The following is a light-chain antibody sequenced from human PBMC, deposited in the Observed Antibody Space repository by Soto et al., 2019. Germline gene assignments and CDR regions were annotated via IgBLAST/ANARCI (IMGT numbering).Light chain of an antibody. Sequence: EIVLTQSPGTLSLSPGEGATLSCRASQSVSSNYLAWYQQKPGQAPRLLFYGASSRATGIPDRFSGSGSGADFTLTISRLEPEDFAVYFCQQYGILLCTVGQGTK. CDR3: QQYGILLCT. V-gene: IGKV3-20*01. J-gene: IGKJ1*01. CDR1: QSVSSNY. CDR2: GAS.